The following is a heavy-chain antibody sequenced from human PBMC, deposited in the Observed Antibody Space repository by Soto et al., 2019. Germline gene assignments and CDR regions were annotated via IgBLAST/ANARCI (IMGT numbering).Heavy chain of an antibody. Sequence: ASVKVSCKTSGYTFSNYGITWVRQAPGQPLEWLGWISLYSDGTNYAQKFQGRVSMTTDTSTTTAYMELRSLRSDDTAVYSCARVVPGAEAWFGPWGQGTLVTVYS. CDR1: GYTFSNYG. CDR3: ARVVPGAEAWFGP. CDR2: ISLYSDGT. J-gene: IGHJ5*02. D-gene: IGHD2-2*01. V-gene: IGHV1-18*01.